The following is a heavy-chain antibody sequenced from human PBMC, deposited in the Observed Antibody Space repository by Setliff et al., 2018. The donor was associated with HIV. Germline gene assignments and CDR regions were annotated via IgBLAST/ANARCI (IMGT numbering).Heavy chain of an antibody. CDR1: TYPFTRNY. V-gene: IGHV1-46*01. CDR2: INPSGGST. D-gene: IGHD3-22*01. J-gene: IGHJ5*02. Sequence: ASVKVSCKASTYPFTRNYMHWVRQAPGQGLEWMGTINPSGGSTGYAQKFQDRVTMTRDTSTSTVYMELSSLRSEDTAVYFCARGRSGFNWFDTWGQGTLVTVSS. CDR3: ARGRSGFNWFDT.